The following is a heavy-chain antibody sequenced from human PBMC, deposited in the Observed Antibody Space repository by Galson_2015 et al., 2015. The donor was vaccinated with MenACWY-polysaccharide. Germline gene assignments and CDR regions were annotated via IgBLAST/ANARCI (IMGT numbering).Heavy chain of an antibody. V-gene: IGHV3-30-3*01. Sequence: SLRLSCAASGFTFSTYAMHWVRQAPGKGLEWVAVISYDGSNKYYADSVKGRFTVSRDNSKNTLYLQMNSLRAEDTAVYYCARTYCDRTNCYGMEVWGQGTTVTVS. CDR3: ARTYCDRTNCYGMEV. J-gene: IGHJ6*02. CDR1: GFTFSTYA. CDR2: ISYDGSNK. D-gene: IGHD2/OR15-2a*01.